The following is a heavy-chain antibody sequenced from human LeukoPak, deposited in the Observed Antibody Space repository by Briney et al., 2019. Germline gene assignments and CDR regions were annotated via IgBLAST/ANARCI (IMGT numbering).Heavy chain of an antibody. V-gene: IGHV1-2*02. CDR3: ARGGTGYSSGWLRAFDI. J-gene: IGHJ3*02. D-gene: IGHD6-19*01. CDR2: INPHSGGT. CDR1: GYMFTTYY. Sequence: PKASVKVSCKTSGYMFTTYYPHWVRQAPGQGLEWMGWINPHSGGTNYAQKFQGRVTMTRDTSISTVYMELSSLRSDDTAVYYCARGGTGYSSGWLRAFDIWGQGTMVTVSS.